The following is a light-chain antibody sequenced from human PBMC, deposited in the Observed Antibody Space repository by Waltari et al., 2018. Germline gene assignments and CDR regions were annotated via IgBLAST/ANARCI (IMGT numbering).Light chain of an antibody. Sequence: QTVLTQPPSASGAPGQSVTISCSGGSANIGSKTINWYQPRPGTAPKLLIYGDVRRPPGGPARFSACKSGNTGALAIGGVRADDEGDYYCAASIDSLSGVVFGGGTKLTVL. CDR1: SANIGSKT. CDR2: GDV. CDR3: AASIDSLSGVV. J-gene: IGLJ2*01. V-gene: IGLV1-44*01.